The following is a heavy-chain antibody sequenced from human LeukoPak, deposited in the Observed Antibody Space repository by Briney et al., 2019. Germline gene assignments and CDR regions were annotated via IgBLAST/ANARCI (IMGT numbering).Heavy chain of an antibody. V-gene: IGHV4-34*01. CDR3: ARLDVDTAMAFDY. Sequence: SETLSLTCAVYGGSFSGYYWSWIRQPPGKGPEWIGEINHSGSTNYNPSLKSRVTISVDTSKNQFSLKLSSVTAADTAVYYCARLDVDTAMAFDYWGQGTLVTVSS. CDR2: INHSGST. J-gene: IGHJ4*02. D-gene: IGHD5-18*01. CDR1: GGSFSGYY.